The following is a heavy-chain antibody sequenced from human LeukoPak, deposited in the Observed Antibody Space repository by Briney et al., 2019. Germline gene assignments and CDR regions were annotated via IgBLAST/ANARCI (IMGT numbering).Heavy chain of an antibody. Sequence: ASVKVSCKVSGYTLTELSMHWVRQAPGQGLEWMGWMNPNSGNTGYAQKFQGRVTMTRNTSISTAYMELSSLRSEDTAVYYCARGLAVAGTFWFDPWGQGTLVTVSS. CDR3: ARGLAVAGTFWFDP. J-gene: IGHJ5*02. V-gene: IGHV1-8*01. D-gene: IGHD6-19*01. CDR2: MNPNSGNT. CDR1: GYTLTELS.